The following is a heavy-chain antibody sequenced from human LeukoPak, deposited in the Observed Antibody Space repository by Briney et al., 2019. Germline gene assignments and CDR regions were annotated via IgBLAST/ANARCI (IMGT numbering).Heavy chain of an antibody. J-gene: IGHJ4*02. Sequence: PGGSLRLSWAASGFTVSSNYMSWVRQAPGKGLEWVSVIYSGGSTYYADSVKGRFTISRDNSKNTLYLQMNSLRAEDTAVYYCARLYDSSGLLTDWGQGTLVTVSS. CDR1: GFTVSSNY. CDR2: IYSGGST. D-gene: IGHD3-22*01. V-gene: IGHV3-53*01. CDR3: ARLYDSSGLLTD.